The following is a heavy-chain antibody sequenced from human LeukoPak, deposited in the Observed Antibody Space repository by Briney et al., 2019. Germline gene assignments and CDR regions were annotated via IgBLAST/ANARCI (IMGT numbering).Heavy chain of an antibody. D-gene: IGHD5-12*01. J-gene: IGHJ4*02. V-gene: IGHV1-69*13. CDR1: GGTFSSYA. CDR3: ARVLSGYDRFDY. Sequence: ASVKVSCKASGGTFSSYAISWVRQAPGQGLEWMGGIIPIFGTANYAQKFQGRVTITADESTSTAYMELSRLRSDDTAVYYCARVLSGYDRFDYWGQGTLVTVSS. CDR2: IIPIFGTA.